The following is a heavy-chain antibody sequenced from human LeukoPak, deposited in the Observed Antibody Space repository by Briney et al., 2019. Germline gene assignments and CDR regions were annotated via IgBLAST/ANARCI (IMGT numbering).Heavy chain of an antibody. V-gene: IGHV3-21*01. CDR3: ARAGSRGADYYYYYYMDV. Sequence: PGGSLRLSCAASGFTFSSYSMNWVRQAPGKGLEWVSSISSSSSYIYYADSVKGRFTISRDNAKNSLYLQMNSLRAEDTAVYYCARAGSRGADYYYYYYMDVWGKGTTVTVSS. D-gene: IGHD2-15*01. CDR2: ISSSSSYI. J-gene: IGHJ6*03. CDR1: GFTFSSYS.